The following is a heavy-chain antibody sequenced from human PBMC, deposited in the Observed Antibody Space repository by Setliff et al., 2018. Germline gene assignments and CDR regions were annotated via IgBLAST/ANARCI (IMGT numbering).Heavy chain of an antibody. V-gene: IGHV3-23*01. CDR3: ANYEQRPRNLDY. CDR1: GLTFNNYF. D-gene: IGHD6-25*01. CDR2: ISNSGGEI. Sequence: LRLSCAASGLTFNNYFMIWVRQAPGKGLEWVSSISNSGGEIHYADSVKGRFTISRDNPRSTLYLQMNSLRAEDTALYYCANYEQRPRNLDYWGQGTLVTVSS. J-gene: IGHJ4*02.